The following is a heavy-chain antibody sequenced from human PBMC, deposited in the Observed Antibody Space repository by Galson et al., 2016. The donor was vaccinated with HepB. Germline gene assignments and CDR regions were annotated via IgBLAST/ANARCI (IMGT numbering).Heavy chain of an antibody. CDR1: GFSFSDYG. V-gene: IGHV3-23*01. D-gene: IGHD1-14*01. J-gene: IGHJ4*02. Sequence: SLRLSCAASGFSFSDYGMTWVRQTPGKGLEWASTVSGTGGSTYYADSVKGRFTISRDNSKNMLYLQMNSLRAEDTAVYYCAKLGYKSKWYNYWGQGTLATVSS. CDR2: VSGTGGST. CDR3: AKLGYKSKWYNY.